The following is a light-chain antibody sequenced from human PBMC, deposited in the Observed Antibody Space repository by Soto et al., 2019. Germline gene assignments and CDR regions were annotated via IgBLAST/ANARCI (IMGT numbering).Light chain of an antibody. J-gene: IGKJ2*01. CDR1: QSISNY. CDR2: GAS. CDR3: QQSYSTPHT. Sequence: DIQMTQSPSSLSASVGDRVTITCRASQSISNYLNWYQQKPGKVPKLLIYGASSVRSGVPSRLSGSGSGTYFTLTISSLQPDDFVTYYCQQSYSTPHTFGQGTKLEIK. V-gene: IGKV1-39*01.